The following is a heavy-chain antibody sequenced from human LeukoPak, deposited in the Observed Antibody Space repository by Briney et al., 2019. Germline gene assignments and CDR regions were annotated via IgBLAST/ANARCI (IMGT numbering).Heavy chain of an antibody. CDR1: GYTFSSYG. CDR3: ARGRGATTRFDY. J-gene: IGHJ4*02. D-gene: IGHD1-26*01. Sequence: ASVKVSCTASGYTFSSYGISWVRQAPGQGLEWMGWISAYNGNTNYAQKLQGRVAMTTDTSTSTAYMELRSLRSDDTAVYYCARGRGATTRFDYWGQGTLVTVSS. V-gene: IGHV1-18*01. CDR2: ISAYNGNT.